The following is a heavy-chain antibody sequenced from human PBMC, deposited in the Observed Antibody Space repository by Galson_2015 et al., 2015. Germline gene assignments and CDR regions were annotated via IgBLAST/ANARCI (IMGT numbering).Heavy chain of an antibody. Sequence: TLSLTCTVSGGSISSGDYYWSWIRQPPGKGPEWIGYIYYSGSTYYNPSLKSRVTISVDTSKNQFSLKLSSVTAADTAVYYCARYYDYVWGSYRTFDYWGQGTLVTVSS. D-gene: IGHD3-16*02. CDR2: IYYSGST. V-gene: IGHV4-30-4*01. J-gene: IGHJ4*02. CDR1: GGSISSGDYY. CDR3: ARYYDYVWGSYRTFDY.